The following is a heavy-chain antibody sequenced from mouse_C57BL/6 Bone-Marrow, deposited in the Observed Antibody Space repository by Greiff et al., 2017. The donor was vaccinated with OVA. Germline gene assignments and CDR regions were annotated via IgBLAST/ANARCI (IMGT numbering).Heavy chain of an antibody. CDR3: TRGYYFDF. CDR1: GYTFTSYT. J-gene: IGHJ2*01. CDR2: IDPTNDDT. V-gene: IGHV1-4*01. Sequence: QVQLQQPGAELARPGASVKMSCKASGYTFTSYTIHWVKQRPGQGLEWIGYIDPTNDDTNYNQKFKGKATLTADKSSSTAYMQLSSLTSEDSAVYYCTRGYYFDFWGQGTTLTVSS.